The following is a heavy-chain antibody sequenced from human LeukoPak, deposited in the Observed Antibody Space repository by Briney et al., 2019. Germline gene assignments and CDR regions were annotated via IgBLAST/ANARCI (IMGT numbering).Heavy chain of an antibody. V-gene: IGHV3-11*04. CDR2: MSGSGNSI. CDR1: GFTFSDYY. Sequence: GGSLRLSCAASGFTFSDYYMSWIRQAPGKGLECIAFMSGSGNSIHYADSVKGRFTISRDNANNSLYLQPNSLRDEDTAVYFCARDQVVWGISPWGQGTLVTVSS. CDR3: ARDQVVWGISP. J-gene: IGHJ5*02. D-gene: IGHD3-16*01.